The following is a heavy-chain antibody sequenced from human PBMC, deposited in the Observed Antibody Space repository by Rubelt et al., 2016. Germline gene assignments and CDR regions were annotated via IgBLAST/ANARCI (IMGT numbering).Heavy chain of an antibody. Sequence: QVQLQESGPGLVKSSETLSLTCSVSGGSVSNDYWSWIRQTPTKGLEWIGYVYYSGNTNYNPSLKSRVTMTIDMSKNQFSLKLGSVTAADTAVYYCARTSGYNYDEAFDIWGQGTMVTVSS. V-gene: IGHV4-59*02. CDR3: ARTSGYNYDEAFDI. J-gene: IGHJ3*02. D-gene: IGHD5-12*01. CDR2: VYYSGNT. CDR1: GGSVSNDY.